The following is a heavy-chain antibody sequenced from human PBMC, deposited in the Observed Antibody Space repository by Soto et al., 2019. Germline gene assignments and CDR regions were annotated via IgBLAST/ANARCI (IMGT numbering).Heavy chain of an antibody. D-gene: IGHD3-22*01. Sequence: QLQLQESGSRLVKPAQTLSLTCAVSGGSISSGAYSWNWIRQPAGKGLEWIGYMYLSGNTYHNPSLGGRVTVSIDRSKNQFSLTLSSVTAADTAVYYCAREGFYYDSSGFFDHWGQGILVSVSA. J-gene: IGHJ5*02. CDR2: MYLSGNT. CDR1: GGSISSGAYS. V-gene: IGHV4-30-2*01. CDR3: AREGFYYDSSGFFDH.